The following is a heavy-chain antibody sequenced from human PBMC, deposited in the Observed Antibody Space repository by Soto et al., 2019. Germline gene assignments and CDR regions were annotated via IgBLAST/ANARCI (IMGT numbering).Heavy chain of an antibody. Sequence: GGSLRLSCAASGFTFSSYSMNWVRQAPGKGLEWVSSISSSSSYIYYADSVKGRFTISRDNAKNSLYLQMNSLRAEDTDVYYCATDTGITGTTSDYWGQGTPVTVSS. V-gene: IGHV3-21*01. CDR3: ATDTGITGTTSDY. CDR1: GFTFSSYS. CDR2: ISSSSSYI. J-gene: IGHJ4*02. D-gene: IGHD1-7*01.